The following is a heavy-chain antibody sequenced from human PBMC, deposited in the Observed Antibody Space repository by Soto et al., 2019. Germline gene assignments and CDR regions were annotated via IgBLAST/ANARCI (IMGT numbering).Heavy chain of an antibody. D-gene: IGHD4-4*01. V-gene: IGHV1-69*06. Sequence: QVQLVQSGAEVKKPGSSVTVSCTASGGTFSSYPISWVRQAPGQGLEWMGGTNGNLGTGNYAQKFQGRLTITTDKSTTTAYMELSSLRSEDTAVYYCARRGSNGYFLYFDNWGQGTLVTVSS. J-gene: IGHJ4*02. CDR2: TNGNLGTG. CDR3: ARRGSNGYFLYFDN. CDR1: GGTFSSYP.